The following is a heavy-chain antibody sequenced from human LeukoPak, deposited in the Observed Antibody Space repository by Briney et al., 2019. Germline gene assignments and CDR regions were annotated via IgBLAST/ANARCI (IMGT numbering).Heavy chain of an antibody. CDR2: ISYDGSNK. CDR1: GFAFSSYG. Sequence: GGSLRLSCAASGFAFSSYGMTSVRQAPGTGLEWVAGISYDGSNKYYADSVKGRFTISRDNSKNTLYLQMNSLRAEDTAVYYCAKGRDWQWLYYFDYWGQGTLVTVSS. V-gene: IGHV3-30*18. CDR3: AKGRDWQWLYYFDY. D-gene: IGHD6-19*01. J-gene: IGHJ4*02.